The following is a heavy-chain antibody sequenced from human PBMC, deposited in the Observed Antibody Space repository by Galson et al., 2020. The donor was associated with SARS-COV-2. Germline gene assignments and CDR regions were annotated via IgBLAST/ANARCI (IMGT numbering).Heavy chain of an antibody. CDR3: ARDVSGGASDI. J-gene: IGHJ3*02. V-gene: IGHV3-30*04. CDR1: GFTFTNYA. D-gene: IGHD1-26*01. Sequence: GGSLRLSCAASGFTFTNYAIHWVRQAPGKGLEWVAVIAHDGGIKVYADSVKGRFTISRDNSENMLFLQMNSLRVDDTAVYYCARDVSGGASDIGGQGTMVTVSS. CDR2: IAHDGGIK.